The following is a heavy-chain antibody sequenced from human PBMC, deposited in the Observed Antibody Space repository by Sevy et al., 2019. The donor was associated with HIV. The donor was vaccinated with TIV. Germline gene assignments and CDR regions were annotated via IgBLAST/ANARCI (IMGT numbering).Heavy chain of an antibody. Sequence: SETLSLTCTVSGGSISSGSYYWSWIRQPAGKGLEWIGRIYTSGSTNYNPSLKSRVTISVDTSKNQFSLKLSSVTAADTAEYYYARDKAGVVRGGSYYSMDVWGKGTTVTVSS. D-gene: IGHD3-10*01. J-gene: IGHJ6*03. V-gene: IGHV4-61*02. CDR2: IYTSGST. CDR1: GGSISSGSYY. CDR3: ARDKAGVVRGGSYYSMDV.